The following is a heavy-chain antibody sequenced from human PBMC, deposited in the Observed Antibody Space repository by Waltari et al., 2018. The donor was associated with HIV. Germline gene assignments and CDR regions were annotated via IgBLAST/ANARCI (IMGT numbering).Heavy chain of an antibody. CDR1: GGSIRRYY. V-gene: IGHV4-59*01. CDR2: IYYSGLT. J-gene: IGHJ4*02. CDR3: ARDLGESSSWFGGVIGH. Sequence: QVQLQESGPGLAKPSETLSLSCTVPGGSIRRYYWRWIRQPPGKGLEWIGYIYYSGLTNYNPSLNSRVTISVDTSKNQFSLKLSSVTAADTAVYYCARDLGESSSWFGGVIGHWGQGILVTVSS. D-gene: IGHD6-13*01.